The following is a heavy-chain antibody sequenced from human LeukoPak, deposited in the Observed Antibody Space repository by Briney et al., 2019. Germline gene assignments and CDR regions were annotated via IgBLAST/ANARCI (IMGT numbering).Heavy chain of an antibody. CDR1: GFTFSSYA. J-gene: IGHJ4*02. V-gene: IGHV3-23*01. D-gene: IGHD3-22*01. Sequence: PGGSLRLSCAASGFTFSSYAMSWVRQAPGKGLEWVSAISGSGGSTYYADSVKGRFTISKDNAKNSLYLQMNSLRAEDTAVYYCARGVRGFFYDSRGYWGQGTLVTVSS. CDR3: ARGVRGFFYDSRGY. CDR2: ISGSGGST.